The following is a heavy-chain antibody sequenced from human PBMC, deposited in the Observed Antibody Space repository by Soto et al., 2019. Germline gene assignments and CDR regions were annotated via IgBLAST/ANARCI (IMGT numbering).Heavy chain of an antibody. CDR1: GFSLSTSGVG. J-gene: IGHJ4*02. D-gene: IGHD6-6*01. CDR3: AHSRPPRLLDY. Sequence: QITLKESGPTLVKPTQTLTLTCTFSGFSLSTSGVGVGWIRQPPGKALEGLALIYWDDDKRYSSSLNSRLPITKDTSKNQVVLTMTNMDPVDTATYYCAHSRPPRLLDYWGQGTLVTVSS. CDR2: IYWDDDK. V-gene: IGHV2-5*02.